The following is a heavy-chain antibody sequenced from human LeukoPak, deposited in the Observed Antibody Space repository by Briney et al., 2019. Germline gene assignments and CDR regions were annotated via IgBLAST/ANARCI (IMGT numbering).Heavy chain of an antibody. CDR2: INPSGGST. J-gene: IGHJ6*02. CDR3: ARDYYYDSSGYYPLAGMDV. CDR1: GYTFTSYY. D-gene: IGHD3-22*01. Sequence: GASVKVSCKASGYTFTSYYMHWVRQAPGQGLEWMGIINPSGGSTSYAQKFQGRVTMTRDTSTSTVYMELSSLRSEDTAVYYCARDYYYDSSGYYPLAGMDVWGQGTAVTVSS. V-gene: IGHV1-46*01.